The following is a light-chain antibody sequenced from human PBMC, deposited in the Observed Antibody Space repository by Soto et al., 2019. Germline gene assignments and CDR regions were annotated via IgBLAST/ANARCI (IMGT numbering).Light chain of an antibody. CDR3: QQGST. V-gene: IGKV3-20*01. CDR1: QSVSSSY. Sequence: EIVLTQSPGTLSLSPGEIATLSCRASQSVSSSYLAWYQQKPGQAPRLLIYGASSRATGIPDRFSGSGSGTDFTLTISRLEPEDFAVYYWQQGSTFGQGTKLEIK. J-gene: IGKJ2*01. CDR2: GAS.